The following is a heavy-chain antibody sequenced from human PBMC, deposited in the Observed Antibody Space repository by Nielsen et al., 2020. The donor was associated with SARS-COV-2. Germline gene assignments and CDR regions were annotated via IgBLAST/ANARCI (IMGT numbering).Heavy chain of an antibody. Sequence: GESLKISCAASGFTFSSYWMHWVRQAPGKGLVWVSRINSDGSSTSYADSVKGRFTISRDNAKNTLYLQMNSLRAEDTAVYYCARVGYSSGWAGAFDIWGQGTMVTVSS. CDR3: ARVGYSSGWAGAFDI. CDR2: INSDGSST. CDR1: GFTFSSYW. D-gene: IGHD6-19*01. J-gene: IGHJ3*02. V-gene: IGHV3-74*01.